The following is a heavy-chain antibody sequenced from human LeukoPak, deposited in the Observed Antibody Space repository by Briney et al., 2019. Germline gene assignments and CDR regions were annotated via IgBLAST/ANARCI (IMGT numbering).Heavy chain of an antibody. CDR3: SYGQELFSDF. V-gene: IGHV1-2*02. Sequence: GASVKVSCKASGYTFTDYYIHWVRQAPGQGLEWMGWINPESGDTNYAQGFQGRVTMTRDTSISTAYMELKRLKSDDRAVYFCSYGQELFSDFWGQGTLVTVPS. J-gene: IGHJ4*02. CDR1: GYTFTDYY. D-gene: IGHD1-7*01. CDR2: INPESGDT.